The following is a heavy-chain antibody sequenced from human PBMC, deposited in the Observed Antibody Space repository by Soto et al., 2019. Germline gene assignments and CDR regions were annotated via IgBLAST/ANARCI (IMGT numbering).Heavy chain of an antibody. CDR1: GDSITSSSYY. CDR2: NYYDGKT. V-gene: IGHV4-39*01. CDR3: ARSTIAPRPCMFPFDS. Sequence: QKQLQESGPGLVKPSETLSLTCTVSGDSITSSSYYWGWIRQSPGKGLECIASNYYDGKTYYNPSFKSRVTISLDTSQHQFSLRLTSVTAADTAVYYCARSTIAPRPCMFPFDSWGQGTLVTVSS. D-gene: IGHD6-6*01. J-gene: IGHJ4*02.